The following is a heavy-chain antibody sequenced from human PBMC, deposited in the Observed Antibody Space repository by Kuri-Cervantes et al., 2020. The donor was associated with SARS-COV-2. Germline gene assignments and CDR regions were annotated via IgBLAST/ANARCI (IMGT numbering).Heavy chain of an antibody. CDR2: INPSGGST. J-gene: IGHJ4*02. V-gene: IGHV1-46*01. CDR3: ARGERITMVRGVIIKEGDFDY. D-gene: IGHD3-10*01. CDR1: GYTFTSYY. Sequence: ASVKVSCKASGYTFTSYYMHWVRQAPGQGLEWMGIINPSGGSTSYAQKSQGRVTMTRDTSTNTVYMELSSLRSEDTAVYYCARGERITMVRGVIIKEGDFDYWGQGTLVTVSS.